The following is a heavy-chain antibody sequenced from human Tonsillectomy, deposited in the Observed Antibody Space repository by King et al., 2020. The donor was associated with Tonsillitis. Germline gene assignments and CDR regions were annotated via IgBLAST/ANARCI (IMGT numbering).Heavy chain of an antibody. CDR2: ISYDGSNK. D-gene: IGHD2-21*01. V-gene: IGHV3-30*18. CDR1: GFPFSSYG. Sequence: VQLVESGGGVVQPGRSLRLSCAASGFPFSSYGMHWVRQAPGKGLEWVAVISYDGSNKYYADSVKGRFTISRDNSKNTLYLQMNSLRAADTAVYYCAKHEAPFVVVIATDSWGQGTLVTVSS. J-gene: IGHJ5*01. CDR3: AKHEAPFVVVIATDS.